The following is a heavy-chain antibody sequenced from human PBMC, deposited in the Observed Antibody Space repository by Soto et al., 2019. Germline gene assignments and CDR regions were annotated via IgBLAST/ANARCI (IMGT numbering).Heavy chain of an antibody. CDR1: GCSISCYY. CDR3: ARHYYDSSGYFRFDY. D-gene: IGHD3-22*01. V-gene: IGHV4-59*01. J-gene: IGHJ4*02. Sequence: SETLSLTYTFSGCSISCYYLIWLRPPPGKGLEWIGYIYFSGSTNYNPSLQSRVTISVDTSKNQFSLKLSSVTAADTAVYYCARHYYDSSGYFRFDYWGQGTLVTVS. CDR2: IYFSGST.